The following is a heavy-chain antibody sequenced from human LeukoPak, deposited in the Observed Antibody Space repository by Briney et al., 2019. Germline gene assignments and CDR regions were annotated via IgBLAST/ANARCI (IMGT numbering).Heavy chain of an antibody. D-gene: IGHD3-22*01. CDR2: INPSGGST. CDR3: ARAYYYDSSGYYPFDY. J-gene: IGHJ4*02. Sequence: ASVKVSCKASGYIFTNYYMHWVRQAPGQGLEWMGIINPSGGSTSYAQKFQGRVTMTRDTSTSTVYMELSSLRSEDTAVYYCARAYYYDSSGYYPFDYWGQGTLVTVSP. CDR1: GYIFTNYY. V-gene: IGHV1-46*01.